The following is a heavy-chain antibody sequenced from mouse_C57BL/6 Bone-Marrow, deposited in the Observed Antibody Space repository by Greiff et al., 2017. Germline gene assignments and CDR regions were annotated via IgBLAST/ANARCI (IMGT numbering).Heavy chain of an antibody. D-gene: IGHD3-2*02. J-gene: IGHJ2*01. CDR2: INPGSGGT. CDR3: ARRGAAQFYFDY. Sequence: VKLMESGAELVRPGTSVKVSCKASGYAFTNYLIEWVKQRPGQGLEWIGVINPGSGGTNYNEKFKGKATLTADKSSSTAYMQLSSLTSEDSAVYFCARRGAAQFYFDYWGQGTTLTVSS. V-gene: IGHV1-54*01. CDR1: GYAFTNYL.